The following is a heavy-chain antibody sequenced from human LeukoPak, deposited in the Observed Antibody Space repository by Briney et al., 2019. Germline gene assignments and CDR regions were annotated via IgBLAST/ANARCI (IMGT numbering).Heavy chain of an antibody. CDR2: ISSSSSYI. Sequence: PGAPLRLSCAASGFTFSSYSMNWVRQAPGKGLEWVSSISSSSSYIYYADSVKGRFTISRDNAKNSLYLQMNSLRAEDTAVYYCARDRISQWLTPLGYWGQGTLVTVSS. CDR3: ARDRISQWLTPLGY. D-gene: IGHD6-19*01. V-gene: IGHV3-21*01. CDR1: GFTFSSYS. J-gene: IGHJ4*02.